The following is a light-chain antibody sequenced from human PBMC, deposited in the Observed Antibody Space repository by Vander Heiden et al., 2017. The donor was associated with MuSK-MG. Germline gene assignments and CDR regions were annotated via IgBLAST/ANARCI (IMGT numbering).Light chain of an antibody. CDR3: QQYHSTQWT. V-gene: IGKV1-NL1*01. CDR2: AAS. Sequence: DIQMTQSPSSLSASVGDRVTITCRASQDIDYSLAWYQHKVGKAPKLLLYAASRLESGVPSTFSGSGSGTDYTLTISSLKPEDFATYYCQQYHSTQWTFGQGTKVEIK. CDR1: QDIDYS. J-gene: IGKJ1*01.